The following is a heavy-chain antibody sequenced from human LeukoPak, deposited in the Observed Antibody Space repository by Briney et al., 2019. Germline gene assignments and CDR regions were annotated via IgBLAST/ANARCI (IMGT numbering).Heavy chain of an antibody. D-gene: IGHD1-14*01. CDR3: ARDPLTNPGLYYFDY. J-gene: IGHJ4*02. CDR1: GFTFSSYA. Sequence: GGSLRLSCAASGFTFSSYAMSWVRQAPGKGLEWVSAISGSGGSTYYADSVKGRFTISRDNSKNTLYLQMNGLRAEDTALYYCARDPLTNPGLYYFDYWGQGTLVTVSS. CDR2: ISGSGGST. V-gene: IGHV3-23*01.